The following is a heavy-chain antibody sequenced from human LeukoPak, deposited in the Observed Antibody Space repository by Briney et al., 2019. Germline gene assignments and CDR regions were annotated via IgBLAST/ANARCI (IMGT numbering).Heavy chain of an antibody. D-gene: IGHD3-22*01. V-gene: IGHV4-4*07. CDR1: GGSISSYY. J-gene: IGHJ4*02. CDR3: ARDSSGYYYGRYFDY. Sequence: SETLSLTXTVSGGSISSYYWSWIRQPAGKGLEWIGRIYTSGSTNYNPSLKSRVTMSVDTSKNQFSLKLSSVTAADTAVYYCARDSSGYYYGRYFDYWGQGTLVTVSS. CDR2: IYTSGST.